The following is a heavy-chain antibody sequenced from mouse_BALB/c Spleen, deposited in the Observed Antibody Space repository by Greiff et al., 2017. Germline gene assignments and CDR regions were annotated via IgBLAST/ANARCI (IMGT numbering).Heavy chain of an antibody. D-gene: IGHD2-3*01. Sequence: EVHLVESGGGLVKPGGSLKLSCAASGFTFSSYAMSWVRQSPEKRLEWVAEISSGGSYTYYPDTVTGRFTISRDNAKNTLYLEMSSLRSEDTAMYYCARLYDGYYVRDAMDYWGQGTSVTVSS. V-gene: IGHV5-9-4*01. J-gene: IGHJ4*01. CDR2: ISSGGSYT. CDR3: ARLYDGYYVRDAMDY. CDR1: GFTFSSYA.